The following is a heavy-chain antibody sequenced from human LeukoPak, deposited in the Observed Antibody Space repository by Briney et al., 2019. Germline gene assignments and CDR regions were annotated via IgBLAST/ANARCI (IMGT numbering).Heavy chain of an antibody. D-gene: IGHD6-13*01. Sequence: SETLSLTCTVSGGSISSYYWSWIRQPAGKGPEWIGRIYTSGSTNYNPSLKSRVTISVDTSKNQFSLKLSSVTAADTAVYYCARVAAPSYYFDYWGQGTLVTVSS. CDR3: ARVAAPSYYFDY. V-gene: IGHV4-4*07. CDR2: IYTSGST. CDR1: GGSISSYY. J-gene: IGHJ4*02.